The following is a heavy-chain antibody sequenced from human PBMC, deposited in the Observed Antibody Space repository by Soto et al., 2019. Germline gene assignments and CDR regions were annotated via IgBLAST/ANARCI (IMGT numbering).Heavy chain of an antibody. CDR2: ISSNGGST. V-gene: IGHV3-64D*06. J-gene: IGHJ6*02. CDR1: GFTFSSYA. Sequence: GGSLRLSCSASGFTFSSYAMHWVRQAPGKGLEYVSAISSNGGSTYYADSVKDRFTISRDNSKNTLYLQMSSLRAEDAAVYYCVKDAGYSSSSGGYYGMDVWGQGTTVTVSS. CDR3: VKDAGYSSSSGGYYGMDV. D-gene: IGHD6-6*01.